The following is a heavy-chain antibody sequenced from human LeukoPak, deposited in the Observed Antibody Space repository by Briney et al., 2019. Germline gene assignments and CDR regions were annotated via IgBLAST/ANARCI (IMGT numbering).Heavy chain of an antibody. CDR2: ISYDGSNK. Sequence: GGSLRLSCAASGFTFSSYGMHWVRQAPGKGLEWVAVISYDGSNKYYADSVKGRFTISRDNSKNTLYLQMNSLRAEDTAVYYCAKDRSIAAAGLWEYYYYGMDVWGQGTTVTVSS. V-gene: IGHV3-30*18. CDR3: AKDRSIAAAGLWEYYYYGMDV. D-gene: IGHD6-13*01. CDR1: GFTFSSYG. J-gene: IGHJ6*02.